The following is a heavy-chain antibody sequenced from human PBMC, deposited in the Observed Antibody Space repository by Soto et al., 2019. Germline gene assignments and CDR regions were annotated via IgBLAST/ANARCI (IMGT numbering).Heavy chain of an antibody. D-gene: IGHD2-21*02. J-gene: IGHJ6*02. CDR1: GCSISSSSYY. V-gene: IGHV4-39*07. CDR2: MYNTGST. CDR3: ARDLWGYCGTDCYPLDV. Sequence: SETLSLTCTVSGCSISSSSYYWGWIRQPPGKGLEWIGYMYNTGSTYYNPSLKSRVTISVDTSKNQFSLKLNSVTAADTAMYYCARDLWGYCGTDCYPLDVWGQGTTVTVSS.